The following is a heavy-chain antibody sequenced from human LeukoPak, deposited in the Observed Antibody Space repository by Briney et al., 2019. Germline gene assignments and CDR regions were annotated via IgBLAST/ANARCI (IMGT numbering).Heavy chain of an antibody. CDR1: GFTVSSNY. Sequence: GGSLRLSCAASGFTVSSNYMSWVRQAPGKGLEWVSYISSSSSTIYYADSVKGRFTISRDNAKNSLYLQMNSLRDEDTAVYYCARGDSSGYGPDHWGQGTLVTVSS. J-gene: IGHJ5*02. CDR3: ARGDSSGYGPDH. V-gene: IGHV3-48*02. D-gene: IGHD3-22*01. CDR2: ISSSSSTI.